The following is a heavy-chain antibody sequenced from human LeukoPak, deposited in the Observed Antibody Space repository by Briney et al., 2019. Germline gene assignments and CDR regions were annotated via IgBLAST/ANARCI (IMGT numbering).Heavy chain of an antibody. CDR1: GGSFSGYY. J-gene: IGHJ5*02. Sequence: SETLSLTCAVYGGSFSGYYWSWIRQPPGKGLEWIGEINHSGSTNYNPSLKSRVTISVDTSKNQFSLKLSSVTAADTAVYYCARLYSSSGYNWLDPWGQGTLVTVSS. CDR2: INHSGST. D-gene: IGHD6-13*01. V-gene: IGHV4-34*01. CDR3: ARLYSSSGYNWLDP.